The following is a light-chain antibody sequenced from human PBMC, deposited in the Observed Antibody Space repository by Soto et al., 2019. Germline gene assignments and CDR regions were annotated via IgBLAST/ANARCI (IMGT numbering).Light chain of an antibody. Sequence: IVMTQSPDSLAVSLGERATINCNSSQSVLYSSNNKNYLAWYQQKPGQPPKLLIYWASTRESGVPDRFSGSGSGTDFTLTISSLQAEDVAVYYCQQYYSTWTFGQGTKVDIK. CDR1: QSVLYSSNNKNY. V-gene: IGKV4-1*01. J-gene: IGKJ1*01. CDR2: WAS. CDR3: QQYYSTWT.